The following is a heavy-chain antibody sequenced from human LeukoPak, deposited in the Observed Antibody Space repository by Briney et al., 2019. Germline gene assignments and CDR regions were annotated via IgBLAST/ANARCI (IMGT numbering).Heavy chain of an antibody. D-gene: IGHD5-12*01. CDR1: GFTFSSYA. J-gene: IGHJ5*02. V-gene: IGHV3-30-3*01. CDR2: ISYDGSNK. CDR3: ARGSGSP. Sequence: GGSLRLSCAASGFTFSSYAMHWVRQAPGKGLEWVAVISYDGSNKYYADSVKGRFTISRDNPKNTLYLQMNSLRAEDTAVYYCARGSGSPGGQGTLVTVSS.